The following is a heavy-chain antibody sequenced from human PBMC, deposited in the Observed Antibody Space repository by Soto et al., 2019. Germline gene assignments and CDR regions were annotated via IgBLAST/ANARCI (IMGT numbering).Heavy chain of an antibody. CDR3: ARETIWFGELLYEGAFDY. CDR2: ISSSSSTI. V-gene: IGHV3-48*01. CDR1: GFTFSSYS. D-gene: IGHD3-10*01. Sequence: GGSLRLSCAASGFTFSSYSMNWVRQAPGKGLEWVSYISSSSSTIYYADSVKGRFTISRDNAKNSRYLQMNSLRAEDTAVYYCARETIWFGELLYEGAFDYWGQGTLVTVSS. J-gene: IGHJ4*02.